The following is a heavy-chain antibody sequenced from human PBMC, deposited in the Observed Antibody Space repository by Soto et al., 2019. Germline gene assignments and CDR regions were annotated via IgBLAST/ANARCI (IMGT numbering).Heavy chain of an antibody. Sequence: QVQLVQSGAEVKKPGSSVKVSCKASGGTFSSYAISWVRQAPGQGLEWMGGIIPIFGTANYAQKFQGRVTSTADESTSTAYMELSSLRSEDTAVYYCARDIVVVTAIRYYYYGMDVWGQGTTVTVSS. CDR1: GGTFSSYA. J-gene: IGHJ6*02. D-gene: IGHD2-21*02. CDR2: IIPIFGTA. V-gene: IGHV1-69*01. CDR3: ARDIVVVTAIRYYYYGMDV.